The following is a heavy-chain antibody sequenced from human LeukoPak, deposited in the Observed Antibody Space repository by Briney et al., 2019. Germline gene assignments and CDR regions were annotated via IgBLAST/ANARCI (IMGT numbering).Heavy chain of an antibody. D-gene: IGHD3-10*01. CDR1: RFTFSSYA. J-gene: IGHJ4*02. Sequence: GGSLRLSCAASRFTFSSYAMSWVRQAPGKGLEWVSSISAGGGGSYYADSVQGRFTISRDTSKNTLYLQMNSLRAEDTAVYYCAKGGRMVRGVIVTNYYSDYWGQGTLVTVSS. V-gene: IGHV3-23*01. CDR3: AKGGRMVRGVIVTNYYSDY. CDR2: ISAGGGGS.